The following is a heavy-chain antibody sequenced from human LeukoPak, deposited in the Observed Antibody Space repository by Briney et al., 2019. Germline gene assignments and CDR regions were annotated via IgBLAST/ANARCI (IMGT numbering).Heavy chain of an antibody. Sequence: SDTLSLTCAVSGYSNSSSNWWGWIRLPPGKGLEWIGYIYYSGSTYYNPSLKSRVTMSVDTSKNQFSLKLSSVTAVDTAVYYCARSKDMAGDFDYWGQGTLVTVSS. J-gene: IGHJ4*02. D-gene: IGHD6-19*01. CDR2: IYYSGST. V-gene: IGHV4-28*01. CDR1: GYSNSSSNW. CDR3: ARSKDMAGDFDY.